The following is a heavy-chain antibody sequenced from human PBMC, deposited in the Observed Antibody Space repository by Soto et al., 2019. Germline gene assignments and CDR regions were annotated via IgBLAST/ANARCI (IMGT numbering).Heavy chain of an antibody. Sequence: GGSLRLSCASSGFTFSSCSMNWVRQAPGKGLEWVSFISGSGGTKYYADSVKGRFTTSRDNAKNSLYLQMSSLRDEDTVVYYCAKYCSSDVCFDYWGQGTLVTVYS. V-gene: IGHV3-48*02. CDR3: AKYCSSDVCFDY. CDR2: ISGSGGTK. CDR1: GFTFSSCS. D-gene: IGHD2-8*01. J-gene: IGHJ4*02.